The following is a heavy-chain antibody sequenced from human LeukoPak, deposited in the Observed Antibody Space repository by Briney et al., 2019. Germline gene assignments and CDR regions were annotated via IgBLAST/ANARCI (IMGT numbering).Heavy chain of an antibody. CDR1: GGSISSFY. CDR2: IYYSESN. J-gene: IGHJ5*02. D-gene: IGHD3-3*01. Sequence: PSETLSLTCTVSGGSISSFYWRWIPQPPGKGLVGIGYIYYSESNNYNPSLKSRVTISVDTSKNKFSLKLSSVTAADKGVYYCARLVSGYWFDPWGQGTLVTVSS. CDR3: ARLVSGYWFDP. V-gene: IGHV4-59*08.